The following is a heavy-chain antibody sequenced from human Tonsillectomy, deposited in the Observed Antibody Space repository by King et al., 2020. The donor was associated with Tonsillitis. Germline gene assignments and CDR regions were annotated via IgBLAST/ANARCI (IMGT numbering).Heavy chain of an antibody. J-gene: IGHJ3*02. V-gene: IGHV3-7*01. CDR3: ARDLTYYDILTGYYNGAFDI. CDR1: RFTFSSYW. CDR2: IKQDGSEK. D-gene: IGHD3-9*01. Sequence: VQLVESGGGLVQPGGSLRLSCAASRFTFSSYWMSWVRKAPGKGLEWVANIKQDGSEKYYVDSVKGRFTISRDNAKNSLYLQMNSLRAEDTAVYYCARDLTYYDILTGYYNGAFDIWGQGTMVTVSS.